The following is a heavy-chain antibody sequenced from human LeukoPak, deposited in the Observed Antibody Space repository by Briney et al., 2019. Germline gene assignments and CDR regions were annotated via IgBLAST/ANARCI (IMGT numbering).Heavy chain of an antibody. J-gene: IGHJ4*02. CDR2: TYYSGST. V-gene: IGHV4-59*08. Sequence: SETLSLTCTVSGGSLSSYYWSWIRQPPGKGLEWIGYTYYSGSTNYNPSLKSRVTISVDTSKNQFSLKLSSVTAADTAVYYCAGAYDSSGYYPFDYWGQGTLVTVSS. D-gene: IGHD3-22*01. CDR3: AGAYDSSGYYPFDY. CDR1: GGSLSSYY.